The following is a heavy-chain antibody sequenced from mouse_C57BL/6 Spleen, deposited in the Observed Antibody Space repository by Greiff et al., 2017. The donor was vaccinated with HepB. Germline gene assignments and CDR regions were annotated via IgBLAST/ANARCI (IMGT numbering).Heavy chain of an antibody. Sequence: QVQLQQSGAELVRPGASVTLSCKASGYTFTDYEMHWVKQTPVHGLEWIGAIDPETGGTAYNQKFKGKAILTADKSSSTAYMELRSLTSEDSAVYYCTREYYARFAYWGQGTLVTVSA. V-gene: IGHV1-15*01. CDR2: IDPETGGT. J-gene: IGHJ3*01. CDR1: GYTFTDYE. D-gene: IGHD1-1*01. CDR3: TREYYARFAY.